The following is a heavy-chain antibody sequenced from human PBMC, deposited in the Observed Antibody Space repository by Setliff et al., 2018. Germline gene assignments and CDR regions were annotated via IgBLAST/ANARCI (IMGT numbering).Heavy chain of an antibody. J-gene: IGHJ4*02. CDR3: ARGGYSRGPPVYYFDY. V-gene: IGHV4-34*01. CDR1: GGSFSGYY. D-gene: IGHD5-12*01. Sequence: PSETLSLTCAVYGGSFSGYYWSWIRQPPGKGLEWIGEINHSGSTNYNPSLKSRVTISVDTSKSQFSLKLSSVTAADTAVYYCARGGYSRGPPVYYFDYWGQGTLVTVSS. CDR2: INHSGST.